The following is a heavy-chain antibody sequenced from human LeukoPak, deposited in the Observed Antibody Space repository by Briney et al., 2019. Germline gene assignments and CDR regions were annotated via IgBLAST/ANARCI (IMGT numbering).Heavy chain of an antibody. Sequence: GSLRLSCVASGFTFSNAWMNWVRQPPGKGLEWIGEINHSGSTNYNPSLKSRVTISVDTFKNQFSLKLSSVTAADTAVYYCARLPGYSYGRDYWGQGTLVTVSS. D-gene: IGHD5-18*01. CDR2: INHSGST. CDR1: GFTFSNAW. V-gene: IGHV4-34*01. CDR3: ARLPGYSYGRDY. J-gene: IGHJ4*02.